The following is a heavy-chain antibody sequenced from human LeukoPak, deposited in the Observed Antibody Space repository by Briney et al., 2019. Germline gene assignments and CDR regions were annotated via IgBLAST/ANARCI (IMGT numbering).Heavy chain of an antibody. J-gene: IGHJ4*02. Sequence: GSSVKVSCKASGGTFSSYAISWVRQAPGQGLEWMGRIIPIFGIANYAQKFQGRVTITADKSTSTAYMELSSLRSEDTAVYYCARAGYCSGGSCFALDYWGQGILVTVSS. CDR1: GGTFSSYA. V-gene: IGHV1-69*04. D-gene: IGHD2-15*01. CDR3: ARAGYCSGGSCFALDY. CDR2: IIPIFGIA.